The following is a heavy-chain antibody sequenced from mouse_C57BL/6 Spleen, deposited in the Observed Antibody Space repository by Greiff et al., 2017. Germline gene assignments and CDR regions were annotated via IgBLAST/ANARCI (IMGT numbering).Heavy chain of an antibody. Sequence: QVQLQQPGAELVKPGASVKMSCKASGYTFTSYWITWVKQRPGQGLEWIGDIYPGSGSTNYNEKFKGKATLTVDTSSSTAYMQLSSLTSEDSAVYYCARKWDYDGWYFDVWGTGTTVTVSS. CDR3: ARKWDYDGWYFDV. CDR1: GYTFTSYW. J-gene: IGHJ1*03. D-gene: IGHD2-4*01. CDR2: IYPGSGST. V-gene: IGHV1-55*01.